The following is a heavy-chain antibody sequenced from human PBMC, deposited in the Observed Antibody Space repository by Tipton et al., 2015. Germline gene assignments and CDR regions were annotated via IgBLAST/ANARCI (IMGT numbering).Heavy chain of an antibody. Sequence: QLVQSGAEVKRPGASVTVSCKASNYTFSAFGINWVRQAPGQGLEWMGWVNPLNGNTNFAQKHWGRVFLTTDTSMNTVYMELRSLTPDDAAVYYCARDRDDVDWYAIDYWGQGTLVAVS. CDR3: ARDRDDVDWYAIDY. CDR1: NYTFSAFG. J-gene: IGHJ4*02. V-gene: IGHV1-18*01. CDR2: VNPLNGNT. D-gene: IGHD6-13*01.